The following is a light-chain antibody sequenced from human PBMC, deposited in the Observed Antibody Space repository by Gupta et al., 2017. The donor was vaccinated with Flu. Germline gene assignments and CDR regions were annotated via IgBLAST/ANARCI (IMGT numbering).Light chain of an antibody. J-gene: IGKJ5*01. CDR2: GAF. V-gene: IGKV3-20*01. Sequence: EIVLTHSPGPLSFSLGERATLSCRASPSVSTYLAWYQRKPGPDPRPLIYGAFSRATVIPDRFSGSGSGTDFTLTISRLETEDFAVYYCQEYSTSPRSITFGQGTRLEIK. CDR3: QEYSTSPRSIT. CDR1: PSVSTY.